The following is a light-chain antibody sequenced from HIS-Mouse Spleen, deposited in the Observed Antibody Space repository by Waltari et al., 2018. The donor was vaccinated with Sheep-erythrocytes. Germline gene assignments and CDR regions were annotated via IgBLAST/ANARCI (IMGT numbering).Light chain of an antibody. Sequence: QSALTQPASVSGSPGQSITISCTGTSSDVGSYNLVSWYQQHPGKAPKPLIYEGSKRPSGVCNRFSGSKSGNTASLTISGLQAEDEADYYCCSYAGSSTPWVFGGGTKLTVL. CDR1: SSDVGSYNL. V-gene: IGLV2-23*01. CDR3: CSYAGSSTPWV. J-gene: IGLJ3*02. CDR2: EGS.